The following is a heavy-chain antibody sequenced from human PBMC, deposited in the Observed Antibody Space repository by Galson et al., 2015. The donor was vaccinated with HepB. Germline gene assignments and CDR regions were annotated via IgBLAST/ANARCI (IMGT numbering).Heavy chain of an antibody. J-gene: IGHJ4*02. CDR2: ISYDGSNK. D-gene: IGHD6-19*01. CDR3: AREQWLVNAFDY. V-gene: IGHV3-30-3*01. Sequence: SLRLSCAASGFTFSSYAMHWVRQAPGKGLEWVAVISYDGSNKYYADSVKGRFTISRDNSKNTLYLQMNSLRAEDTAVYYCAREQWLVNAFDYWGQGTLVTVSS. CDR1: GFTFSSYA.